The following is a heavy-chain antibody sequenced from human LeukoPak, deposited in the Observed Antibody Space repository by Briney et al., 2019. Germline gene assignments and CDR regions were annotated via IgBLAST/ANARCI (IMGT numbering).Heavy chain of an antibody. CDR2: IYYSGST. CDR3: ARFKRAGGWSYFDY. J-gene: IGHJ4*02. Sequence: SETLSLTCTVSGGSISSYYWSWIRQPPGKGLEWIGYIYYSGSTNYNPSLKSRVTISVDTSKNQFSLKLSSVTAADTAVYYCARFKRAGGWSYFDYWGQGTLVTVSS. D-gene: IGHD6-19*01. CDR1: GGSISSYY. V-gene: IGHV4-59*01.